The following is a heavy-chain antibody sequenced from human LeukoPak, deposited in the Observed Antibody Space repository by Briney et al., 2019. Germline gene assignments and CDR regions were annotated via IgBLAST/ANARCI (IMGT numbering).Heavy chain of an antibody. Sequence: SGESLKISCKGSGYSFTSYWIGWVRQMPGKGLEWMGIIYPGDSDTRYSPSSQGQVTISADKSISTAYLQWSSLKASDTAMYYCARHRYCSGGSCYPDAFDIWGQGTMVTVSS. V-gene: IGHV5-51*01. D-gene: IGHD2-15*01. CDR3: ARHRYCSGGSCYPDAFDI. CDR1: GYSFTSYW. CDR2: IYPGDSDT. J-gene: IGHJ3*02.